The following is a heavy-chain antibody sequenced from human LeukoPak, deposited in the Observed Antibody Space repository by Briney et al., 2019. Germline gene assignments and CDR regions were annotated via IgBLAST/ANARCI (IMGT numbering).Heavy chain of an antibody. CDR2: ISAYNGNT. J-gene: IGHJ3*02. CDR3: ATYSSGWYGNAFDI. V-gene: IGHV1-18*01. CDR1: GYTFTSYG. Sequence: ASVKVSCKASGYTFTSYGISWVRQAPGQGLEWMGWISAYNGNTNYAQKFQGRVTMTEDTSTDTAYMELSSLRSEDTAVYYCATYSSGWYGNAFDIWGQGTMVTVSS. D-gene: IGHD6-19*01.